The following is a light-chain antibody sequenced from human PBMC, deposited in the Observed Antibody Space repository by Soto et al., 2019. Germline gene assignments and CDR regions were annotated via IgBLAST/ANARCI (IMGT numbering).Light chain of an antibody. Sequence: EIVMTQSPATLSGSPGERATLSCRASQSVSSNLAWYQQKPGQAPRLLIYGAPGRATGIPDRFSGSGSETDFTLTISRLEPEDFAVYYCQQFASPPITFGQGTRLEIK. CDR2: GAP. V-gene: IGKV3-20*01. CDR1: QSVSSN. CDR3: QQFASPPIT. J-gene: IGKJ5*01.